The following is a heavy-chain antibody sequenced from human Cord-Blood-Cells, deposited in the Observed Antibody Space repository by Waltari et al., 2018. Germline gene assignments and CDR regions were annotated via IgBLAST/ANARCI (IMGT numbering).Heavy chain of an antibody. J-gene: IGHJ4*02. CDR3: AGGGYGGNFDD. D-gene: IGHD2-15*01. V-gene: IGHV1-3*02. Sequence: VQLVQSESEVKKPRASVTVACKSSGYTLTSYAMHSVRQAPGQRLEWMGWSNAGNGNTKYSREFQGRVTMTRDTSASTADMELSSVRSEDMAVYYWAGGGYGGNFDDWGQVTLVTVSS. CDR1: GYTLTSYA. CDR2: SNAGNGNT.